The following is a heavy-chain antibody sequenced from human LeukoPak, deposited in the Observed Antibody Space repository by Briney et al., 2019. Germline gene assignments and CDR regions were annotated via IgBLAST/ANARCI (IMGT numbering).Heavy chain of an antibody. CDR2: MNPNSGNT. CDR3: AREESSSWYYWFDP. D-gene: IGHD6-13*01. CDR1: GYTFTSYD. Sequence: ASVKVSCKASGYTFTSYDINWVRQATGQGLEWMGCMNPNSGNTGYAQKFQGRVTMTRNTSISTAYMELNSLRSEDTAVYYCAREESSSWYYWFDPWGQGTLVTVSS. V-gene: IGHV1-8*01. J-gene: IGHJ5*02.